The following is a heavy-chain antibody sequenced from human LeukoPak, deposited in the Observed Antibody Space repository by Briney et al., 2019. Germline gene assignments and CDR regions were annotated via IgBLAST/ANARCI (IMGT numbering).Heavy chain of an antibody. CDR1: GFTFSSYS. V-gene: IGHV3-21*01. D-gene: IGHD6-19*01. J-gene: IGHJ4*02. Sequence: GGSLRLSCAASGFTFSSYSMNWVRQAPGKGLEWVSSISSSSSYIYYADSVKGRFTISRDNAKNSLYLQMNGLRAEDTAVYYCARESDYSGWSPLWGQGTLVTVSS. CDR3: ARESDYSGWSPL. CDR2: ISSSSSYI.